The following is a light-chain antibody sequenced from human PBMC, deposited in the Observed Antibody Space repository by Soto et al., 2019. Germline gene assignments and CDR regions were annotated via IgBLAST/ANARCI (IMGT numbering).Light chain of an antibody. CDR2: GVS. V-gene: IGKV3D-20*02. CDR1: QSVNSN. CDR3: QQRTDRPPWT. J-gene: IGKJ1*01. Sequence: ETVMTQSPATLSVSPGERATLSCRASQSVNSNLAWYQQKPGQAPRLLIYGVSSRATGIPDRFSGSGSGTDFTLTISRLEPEDFAVYYCQQRTDRPPWTFGQGTKVDIK.